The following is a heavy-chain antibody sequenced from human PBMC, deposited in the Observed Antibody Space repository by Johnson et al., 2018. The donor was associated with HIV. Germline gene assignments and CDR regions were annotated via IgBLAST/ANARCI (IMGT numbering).Heavy chain of an antibody. CDR3: ARVRWELPADAFDI. CDR1: GFTFSSYW. Sequence: VQLVESGGGLVQPGGSLRLSCAASGFTFSSYWMSWVRQAPGKGLEWVANIKQDGSEKYYVDSVKGRFTISRDNAKNSLYLQMNSLRAEDTAGYYCARVRWELPADAFDIWRQGTMVTVSS. CDR2: IKQDGSEK. V-gene: IGHV3-7*01. J-gene: IGHJ3*02. D-gene: IGHD1-26*01.